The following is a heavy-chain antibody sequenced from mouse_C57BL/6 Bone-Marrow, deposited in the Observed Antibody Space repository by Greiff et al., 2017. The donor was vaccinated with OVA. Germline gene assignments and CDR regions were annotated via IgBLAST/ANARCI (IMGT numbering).Heavy chain of an antibody. CDR1: GFNIKDDY. V-gene: IGHV14-4*01. Sequence: EVQLVESGAELVRPGASVKLSCTASGFNIKDDYMHWVKQRPEQGLEWIGWIDPENGDTEYASKFQGKATITADTSSNTAYLQLSSLTSEDTAVYYCTTGWFDYWGQGTTLTVSS. D-gene: IGHD1-1*02. CDR2: IDPENGDT. J-gene: IGHJ2*01. CDR3: TTGWFDY.